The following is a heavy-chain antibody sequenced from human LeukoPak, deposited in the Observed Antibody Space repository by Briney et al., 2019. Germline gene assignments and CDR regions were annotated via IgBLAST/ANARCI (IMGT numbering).Heavy chain of an antibody. CDR3: ARGPSGVWGYYYMDV. CDR2: IIPILGIA. Sequence: ASVKVSCKASGGTFSSYAISWVRQAPGQGLEWVGRIIPILGIANYAQKFQGRVTITADKSTSTAYMELSSLRSEDTAVYYCARGPSGVWGYYYMDVWGKGTTVTVSS. D-gene: IGHD1-26*01. V-gene: IGHV1-69*04. CDR1: GGTFSSYA. J-gene: IGHJ6*03.